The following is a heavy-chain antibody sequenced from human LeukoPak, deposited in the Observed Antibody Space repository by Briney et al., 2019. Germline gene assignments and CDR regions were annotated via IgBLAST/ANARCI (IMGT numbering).Heavy chain of an antibody. CDR3: AGVGYSSSFPGLGDYYYYYGMDV. V-gene: IGHV1-69*13. CDR2: VIPIFGTA. CDR1: GGTFSSYA. D-gene: IGHD6-19*01. Sequence: SVKVSCKASGGTFSSYAISWVRQAPGQGLEWMGGVIPIFGTANYAQKFQGRVTITADESTSTAYMELSSLRSEDTAVYYCAGVGYSSSFPGLGDYYYYYGMDVWGKGTTVTVSS. J-gene: IGHJ6*04.